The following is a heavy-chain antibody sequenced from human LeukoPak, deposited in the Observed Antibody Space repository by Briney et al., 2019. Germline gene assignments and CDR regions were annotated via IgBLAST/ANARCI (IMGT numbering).Heavy chain of an antibody. D-gene: IGHD3-10*01. Sequence: TGGSLRLSCAASGFTFSSYAMSWVRQAPGKGLEWVSAISGSGGSTYYADSVKGRFTISRDNSKNTLYLQKNSLRAEDTAVYYCAMIWFGELLPFDYWGQGTLVTVSS. J-gene: IGHJ4*02. CDR2: ISGSGGST. V-gene: IGHV3-23*01. CDR3: AMIWFGELLPFDY. CDR1: GFTFSSYA.